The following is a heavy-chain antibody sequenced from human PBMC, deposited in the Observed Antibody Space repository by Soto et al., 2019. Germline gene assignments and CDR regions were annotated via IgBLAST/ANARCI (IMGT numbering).Heavy chain of an antibody. CDR2: VSGDGSST. CDR1: GFTFSSSW. CDR3: AKHRGRSFGDYYYGMDV. Sequence: GGSLRLSCAASGFTFSSSWMHWVRQAPGKGLVWVSRVSGDGSSTNYADSVKGRFTISRDNAKNTLYLQMNSLRAEDAAVYYCAKHRGRSFGDYYYGMDVWGQGTTVTVSS. V-gene: IGHV3-74*01. J-gene: IGHJ6*02. D-gene: IGHD1-26*01.